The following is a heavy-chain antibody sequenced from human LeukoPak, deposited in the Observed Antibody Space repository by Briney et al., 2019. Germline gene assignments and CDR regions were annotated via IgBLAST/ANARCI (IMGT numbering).Heavy chain of an antibody. V-gene: IGHV4-34*01. CDR3: ARHPNYYYYMDV. CDR1: GGSFNDYY. J-gene: IGHJ6*03. Sequence: NASETLSLTCAVYGGSFNDYYWNWIRQPPGKVLEWIGEINLRGSTTYNPSLKSRVTISVDTSKNQFSLKLSSVTAADTAVYYCARHPNYYYYMDVWGKGTTVTISS. CDR2: INLRGST.